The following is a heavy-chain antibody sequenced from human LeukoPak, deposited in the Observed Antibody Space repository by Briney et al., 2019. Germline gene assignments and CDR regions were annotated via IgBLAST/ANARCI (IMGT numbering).Heavy chain of an antibody. CDR2: ISNTSCTI. V-gene: IGHV3-48*03. CDR3: ARSTELSDPYFYYVMDV. J-gene: IGHJ6*02. Sequence: AGSLRLSCAASGFSFRSFERSWVRQPPGKGLECIAYISNTSCTICHANSVKGRFTISRDNANSSLYLHMSSLRVEDTAIYYCARSTELSDPYFYYVMDVWGQGTSVTVPS. CDR1: GFSFRSFE. D-gene: IGHD1-26*01.